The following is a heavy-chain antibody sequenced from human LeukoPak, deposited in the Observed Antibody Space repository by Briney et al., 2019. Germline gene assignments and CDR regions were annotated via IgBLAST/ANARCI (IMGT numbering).Heavy chain of an antibody. J-gene: IGHJ4*02. CDR1: GFTFSSYW. CDR3: AKGATAREFFYFDY. Sequence: GGSLRLSCAASGFTFSSYWMSWVRQAPGKGLEWVANIKQDGSEKYYVDSVKGRFTISRDNAKNSLYLQMNSLRAEDTAVYYCAKGATAREFFYFDYWGQGTLVTVSS. CDR2: IKQDGSEK. D-gene: IGHD3-10*01. V-gene: IGHV3-7*01.